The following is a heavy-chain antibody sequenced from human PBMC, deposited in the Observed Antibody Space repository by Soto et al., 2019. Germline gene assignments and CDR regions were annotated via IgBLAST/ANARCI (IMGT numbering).Heavy chain of an antibody. CDR2: ISGSGGST. V-gene: IGHV3-23*01. D-gene: IGHD6-13*01. CDR3: AKTVRIARGRVYYYYGMDV. CDR1: GFTFSSYA. J-gene: IGHJ6*02. Sequence: EVQLLESGGGLVQPGGSLRLSCAASGFTFSSYAMSWVRQAPGKGLEWVSAISGSGGSTYYADSVKGRFTISRDNSKNTLYLQMNSLRAEDKAVYYCAKTVRIARGRVYYYYGMDVWGQGTTVTVSS.